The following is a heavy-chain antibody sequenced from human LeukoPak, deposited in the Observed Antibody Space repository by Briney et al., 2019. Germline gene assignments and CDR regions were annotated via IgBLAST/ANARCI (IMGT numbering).Heavy chain of an antibody. CDR2: IYTSGST. Sequence: KPSETLSLTCTVSGGSISSGSYYWSWIRQPAGKGLEWIGRIYTSGSTNYNPSLKSRVTISVDTSKNQFSLKLSSVTAADTAVYYCAREREIEYCSGGSCPDAFDIWGQGTMVTVSS. V-gene: IGHV4-61*02. J-gene: IGHJ3*02. CDR1: GGSISSGSYY. CDR3: AREREIEYCSGGSCPDAFDI. D-gene: IGHD2-15*01.